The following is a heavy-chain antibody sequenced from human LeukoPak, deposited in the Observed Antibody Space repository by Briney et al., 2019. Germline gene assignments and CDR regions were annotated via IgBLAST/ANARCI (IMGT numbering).Heavy chain of an antibody. CDR1: GFTFSSYA. CDR3: ARGPRIRKGGTMVRGVIVYFDY. V-gene: IGHV3-23*01. Sequence: GGSLRLSCTASGFTFSSYAMSWVRQAPGKGLEWVSAISGSGGSTYYADSVKGRFTISRDNSKNTLYLQMNSLRAEDTAVYYCARGPRIRKGGTMVRGVIVYFDYWGQGTLVTVSS. CDR2: ISGSGGST. D-gene: IGHD3-10*01. J-gene: IGHJ4*02.